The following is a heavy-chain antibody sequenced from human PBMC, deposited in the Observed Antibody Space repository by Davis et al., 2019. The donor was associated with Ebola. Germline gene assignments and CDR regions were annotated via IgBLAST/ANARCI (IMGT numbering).Heavy chain of an antibody. J-gene: IGHJ4*02. CDR2: LYYSGST. CDR3: ARRLRYFDWGDDY. V-gene: IGHV4-59*08. D-gene: IGHD3-9*01. Sequence: SETLSLTCTVSGGSISSYYWSWIRQLPRKGLEWIGYLYYSGSTNYIPSLKSRVTISVDTSKNQFSLKLSSVTAADTAVYYCARRLRYFDWGDDYWGQGTLVTVSS. CDR1: GGSISSYY.